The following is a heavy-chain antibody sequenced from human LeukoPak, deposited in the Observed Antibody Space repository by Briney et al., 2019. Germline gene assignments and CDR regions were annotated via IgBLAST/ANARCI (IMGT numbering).Heavy chain of an antibody. Sequence: PGGSLRLSCAAYGFTFSSYGMQSVRQAPGKGLEWVAFIRYDGSNKYYADSVKGRFTISRDNSKNTLYLQMNSLRAEDTAVYYCAEDGVEMATRNWYFDLWGRGTLVTVSS. D-gene: IGHD5-24*01. CDR3: AEDGVEMATRNWYFDL. CDR2: IRYDGSNK. V-gene: IGHV3-30*02. J-gene: IGHJ2*01. CDR1: GFTFSSYG.